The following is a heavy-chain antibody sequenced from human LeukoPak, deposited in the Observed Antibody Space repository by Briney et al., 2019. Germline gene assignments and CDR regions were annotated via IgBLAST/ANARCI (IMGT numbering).Heavy chain of an antibody. CDR1: GGTFSSYA. CDR3: AAGRWLQTNPHGLDY. Sequence: SVKVSCKASGGTFSSYATSWVRQAPGQGLAWMGRIIPILGIANYAQKFQGRVTITADKSTSTAYMELSSLRSEDTAVYYCAAGRWLQTNPHGLDYWGQGTLVTVSS. CDR2: IIPILGIA. J-gene: IGHJ4*02. V-gene: IGHV1-69*04. D-gene: IGHD5-24*01.